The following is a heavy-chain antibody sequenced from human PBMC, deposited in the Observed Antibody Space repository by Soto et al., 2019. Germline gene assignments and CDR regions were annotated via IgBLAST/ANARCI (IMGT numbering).Heavy chain of an antibody. CDR2: MYYSGTT. J-gene: IGHJ4*02. V-gene: IGHV4-39*01. Sequence: PSETLSLTCTVSGGSISSSDFYWGWLRQTPGKGLEFIGSMYYSGTTYYNPSLKSRVTISVDTSKNQFTLKLISVTAADTAIYYCARHGGEGIVITLGEVIPRVAFDSWGQGTVVTVSS. CDR1: GGSISSSDFY. CDR3: ARHGGEGIVITLGEVIPRVAFDS. D-gene: IGHD3-16*01.